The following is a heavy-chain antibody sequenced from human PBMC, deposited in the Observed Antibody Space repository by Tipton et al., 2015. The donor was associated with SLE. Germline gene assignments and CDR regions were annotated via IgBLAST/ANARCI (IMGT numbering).Heavy chain of an antibody. D-gene: IGHD4-11*01. CDR3: AILQPHYYYYGTDV. V-gene: IGHV4-39*07. CDR2: INHSGST. Sequence: TLSLTCTVSGGSISSSSYYWSWIRQPPGKGLEWIGEINHSGSTNYNPSLKSRVTISVDTSKNQFSLKLSSVTAADTAVYYCAILQPHYYYYGTDVWGQGTTVTVSS. J-gene: IGHJ6*02. CDR1: GGSISSSSYY.